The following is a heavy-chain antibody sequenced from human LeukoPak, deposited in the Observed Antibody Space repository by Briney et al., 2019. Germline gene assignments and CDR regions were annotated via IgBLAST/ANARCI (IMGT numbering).Heavy chain of an antibody. J-gene: IGHJ4*02. CDR3: ARGRRRGYYFDY. Sequence: GGFLRLSCAASGFTFSSYSMSWVRQAPGKGLEWVSYISSRSSTIYYADSVKGRFTISRDNAKKSLYLQMNSLRAEDTAVYYCARGRRRGYYFDYWGQGTLVTVSS. D-gene: IGHD3-10*01. CDR2: ISSRSSTI. CDR1: GFTFSSYS. V-gene: IGHV3-48*01.